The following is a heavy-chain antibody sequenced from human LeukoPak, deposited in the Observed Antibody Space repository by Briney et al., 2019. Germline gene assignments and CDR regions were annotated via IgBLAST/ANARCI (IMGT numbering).Heavy chain of an antibody. V-gene: IGHV1-69*04. J-gene: IGHJ3*02. Sequence: SVKVSCKASGGTFSTYAINWVRQAPGQGLEWMGRIIPIIGTTNYSQKFQGRVTITADKSTSTAYMELSSLKSEDTAVYYCAGRSLDGFDIWGQGTMVTVSS. CDR1: GGTFSTYA. CDR3: AGRSLDGFDI. CDR2: IIPIIGTT.